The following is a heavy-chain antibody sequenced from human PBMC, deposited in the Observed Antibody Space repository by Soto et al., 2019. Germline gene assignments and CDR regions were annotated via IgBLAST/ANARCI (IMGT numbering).Heavy chain of an antibody. CDR2: IIPLFRTP. J-gene: IGHJ6*02. CDR1: GGTFSSSA. V-gene: IGHV1-69*12. Sequence: QVQLVQSGAEMKEPGSSVKVSCKTSGGTFSSSAISWLRQAPGQGLEWMGGIIPLFRTPDYAQKFQGRVTLAADESKSTAYMELSSLRSEDTAVYYCARDNDRLQLGGNYSYILDVWGQGTTITVSS. CDR3: ARDNDRLQLGGNYSYILDV. D-gene: IGHD4-4*01.